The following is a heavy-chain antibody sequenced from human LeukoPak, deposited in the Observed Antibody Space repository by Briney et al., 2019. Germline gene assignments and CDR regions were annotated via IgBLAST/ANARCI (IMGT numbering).Heavy chain of an antibody. CDR2: IYSSGNT. J-gene: IGHJ4*02. CDR1: GFSVSSNH. Sequence: GGSLRLSCAASGFSVSSNHMSWVRQAPGKGLEWVSVIYSSGNTHYADSVKGRFTISRDNSKNTLYLQMNSLRAEDTAVYYCARGIAAVGIVGVFDCWGQGTLVTVLS. V-gene: IGHV3-66*01. D-gene: IGHD6-13*01. CDR3: ARGIAAVGIVGVFDC.